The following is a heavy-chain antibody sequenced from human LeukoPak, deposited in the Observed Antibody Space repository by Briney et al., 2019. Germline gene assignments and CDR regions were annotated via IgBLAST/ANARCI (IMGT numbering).Heavy chain of an antibody. CDR1: GFTFSSYS. V-gene: IGHV3-48*04. D-gene: IGHD2-15*01. Sequence: PGGSLRLSCAASGFTFSSYSMNWVRQAPGKGLEWVSSISRSGSTKYYADSVKGRFTISRDNAKNSLFLQMNSLRAGDTAVYYCARVLRYCSGGNCYSGGLGYMDVWGKGTTVTISS. CDR3: ARVLRYCSGGNCYSGGLGYMDV. CDR2: ISRSGSTK. J-gene: IGHJ6*03.